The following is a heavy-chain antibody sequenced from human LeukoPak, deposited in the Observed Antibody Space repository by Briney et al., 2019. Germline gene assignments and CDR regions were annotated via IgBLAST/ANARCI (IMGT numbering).Heavy chain of an antibody. CDR2: ISSSSSYI. CDR1: GFTFSSHS. Sequence: GGSLRLSCAASGFTFSSHSMNWVRQAPGKGLEWVSSISSSSSYIYYADSVKGRFTISRDNAKNSLYLQMNSLRAEDTAVYYCARDPYSSSSAWFDPWGQGTLVTVSS. CDR3: ARDPYSSSSAWFDP. J-gene: IGHJ5*02. D-gene: IGHD6-6*01. V-gene: IGHV3-21*01.